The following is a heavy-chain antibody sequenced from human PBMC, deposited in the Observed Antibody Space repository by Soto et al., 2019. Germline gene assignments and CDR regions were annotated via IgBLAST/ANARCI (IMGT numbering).Heavy chain of an antibody. CDR3: ARDLRTRWPYGNFDY. CDR1: GFTFSSYG. D-gene: IGHD1-1*01. V-gene: IGHV3-33*01. Sequence: HPGGSLRLSCAASGFTFSSYGMHWVRQAPGKGLEWVAVIWYDGSNKYYADSVKGRFTISRDNSKNTLYLQMNSLRAEDTAVYYCARDLRTRWPYGNFDYWGQGTLVTVSS. J-gene: IGHJ4*02. CDR2: IWYDGSNK.